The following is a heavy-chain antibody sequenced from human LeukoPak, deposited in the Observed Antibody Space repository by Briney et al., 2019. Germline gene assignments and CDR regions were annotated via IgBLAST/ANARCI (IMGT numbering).Heavy chain of an antibody. V-gene: IGHV3-23*01. CDR2: LGRTGEYK. CDR1: GFTFTGYS. CDR3: ARSGCPKGVCLDS. J-gene: IGHJ5*01. D-gene: IGHD2-8*01. Sequence: GGSLRLSCAASGFTFTGYSMSWVRQAPGKGLEWVAGLGRTGEYKYYADSAKGIFTISRDNSRNTLYLQMGSLTTEDMAVYYCARSGCPKGVCLDSWGHGTLVSVSS.